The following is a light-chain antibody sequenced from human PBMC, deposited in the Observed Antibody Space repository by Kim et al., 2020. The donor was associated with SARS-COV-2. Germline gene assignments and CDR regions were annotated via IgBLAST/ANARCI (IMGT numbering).Light chain of an antibody. CDR3: GTWDSSLSAVV. Sequence: GRKVTLSCSGSSSNIGNNYVSWYQQPPGTAPKLLIYDNNKRPSGIPDRFSGSKSGTSATLGITGLQTGDEADYYCGTWDSSLSAVVFGGGTQLTVL. J-gene: IGLJ2*01. CDR1: SSNIGNNY. V-gene: IGLV1-51*01. CDR2: DNN.